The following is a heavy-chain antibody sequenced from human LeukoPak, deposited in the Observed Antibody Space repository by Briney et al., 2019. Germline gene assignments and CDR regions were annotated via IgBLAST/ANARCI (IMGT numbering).Heavy chain of an antibody. CDR2: ISSSGSTI. V-gene: IGHV3-11*04. D-gene: IGHD3-22*01. CDR1: GFTFSDYY. Sequence: GGSLRLSCAASGFTFSDYYMSWIRQAPGKGLEWVSYISSSGSTIYYADSVKGRFTISRDNAKNSLYLQMNSLRAEDTAVYYCARAPDYYDSSGYLGYWGQGTLVTVSS. CDR3: ARAPDYYDSSGYLGY. J-gene: IGHJ4*02.